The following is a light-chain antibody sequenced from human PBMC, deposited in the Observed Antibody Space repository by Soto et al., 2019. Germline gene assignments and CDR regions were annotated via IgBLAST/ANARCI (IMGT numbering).Light chain of an antibody. CDR2: LNIDGS. CDR1: SGHSSYA. J-gene: IGLJ2*01. CDR3: QTWVTGIVV. Sequence: QSVLTQSPSASASLGASVKLTCTLSSGHSSYAIAWHQQQPEKGPRYLMNLNIDGSHKGDGIPDRFSGSSSGAERYLTISSLQSEDEADYYCQTWVTGIVVFGGGTKVTVL. V-gene: IGLV4-69*01.